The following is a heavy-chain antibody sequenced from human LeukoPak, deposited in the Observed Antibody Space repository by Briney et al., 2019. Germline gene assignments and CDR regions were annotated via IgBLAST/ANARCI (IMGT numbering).Heavy chain of an antibody. Sequence: PGGSLRLSCAVSGFTFSSYAMHWIRQAPGKGLEWVAVISYGGSSKYYADSVKGRFTISRDNSKNTLHLQMNSLRAEDTAIYYCASSPGLAAFFDYWGQGTLVTVSS. V-gene: IGHV3-30-3*01. CDR1: GFTFSSYA. D-gene: IGHD6-13*01. CDR3: ASSPGLAAFFDY. J-gene: IGHJ4*02. CDR2: ISYGGSSK.